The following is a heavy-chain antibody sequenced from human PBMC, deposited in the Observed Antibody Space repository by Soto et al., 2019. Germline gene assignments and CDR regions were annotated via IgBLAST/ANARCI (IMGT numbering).Heavy chain of an antibody. V-gene: IGHV1-18*01. CDR3: TKNGTSWFAS. CDR1: GYSFYNSG. CDR2: ISVFNGYA. Sequence: QVQLVQSGPELKKPGASVKVSCKTSGYSFYNSGISWVRQAPGQGLEWMGRISVFNGYAHYAQKFQGRVSMTADTLMGTTYRELRNRRSDATAMCWCTKNGTSWFASWGEGSPVTVSS. D-gene: IGHD1-1*01. J-gene: IGHJ5*01.